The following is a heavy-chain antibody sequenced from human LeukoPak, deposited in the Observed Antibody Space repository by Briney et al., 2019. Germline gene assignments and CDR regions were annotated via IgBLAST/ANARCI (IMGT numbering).Heavy chain of an antibody. Sequence: SETLSLTCTVSGASISSYYWSWIRQPPGKGLEWIGYIYYSGSTNYNPSLKSRVTISVDKSRNQCSLKLSSVTAADTAVYYCARSSQFSSTSFDYWGQGTLVTVSS. CDR2: IYYSGST. V-gene: IGHV4-59*01. J-gene: IGHJ4*02. CDR1: GASISSYY. CDR3: ARSSQFSSTSFDY. D-gene: IGHD6-13*01.